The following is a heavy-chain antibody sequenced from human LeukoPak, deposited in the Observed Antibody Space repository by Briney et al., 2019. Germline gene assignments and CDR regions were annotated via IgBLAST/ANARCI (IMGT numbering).Heavy chain of an antibody. D-gene: IGHD6-13*01. CDR1: GFTFSSYA. V-gene: IGHV3-64*01. CDR3: AKGASGYSSSSHDY. Sequence: GGSLRLSCAASGFTFSSYAMHWVRQAPGKGLEYVSAISSNGGSTYYANSVKGRFTISGDNSKNTLYLQMGSLRAEDTALYYCAKGASGYSSSSHDYWGQGTLVTVSS. CDR2: ISSNGGST. J-gene: IGHJ4*02.